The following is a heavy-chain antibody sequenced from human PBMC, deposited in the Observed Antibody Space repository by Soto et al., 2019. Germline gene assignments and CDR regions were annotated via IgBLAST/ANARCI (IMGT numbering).Heavy chain of an antibody. V-gene: IGHV4-59*12. J-gene: IGHJ4*02. CDR2: IYYRANP. D-gene: IGHD5-18*01. Sequence: SETLSLTCTVSGWSINTYYWSWIRQPPGKGLEWIGYIYYRANPNYNPSLKSRVTISVDRSKNQFSLNLSSVTAADTAVYYCARASNKRGYSYGPDFWGQGILVTVSS. CDR3: ARASNKRGYSYGPDF. CDR1: GWSINTYY.